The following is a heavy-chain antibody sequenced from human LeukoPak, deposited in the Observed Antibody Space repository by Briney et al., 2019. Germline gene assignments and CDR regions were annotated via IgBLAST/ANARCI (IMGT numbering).Heavy chain of an antibody. D-gene: IGHD3-22*01. CDR3: ARLNYYYDSSAGRAFDI. CDR1: GGSISSYY. CDR2: IYTSGST. J-gene: IGHJ3*02. Sequence: SETLSLTCTVSGGSISSYYWSWIRQPAGKGLEWIGRIYTSGSTNYNPPLKSRVTMSVDTSKNQFSLKLSSVTAADTAVYYCARLNYYYDSSAGRAFDIWGQGTMVTVSS. V-gene: IGHV4-4*07.